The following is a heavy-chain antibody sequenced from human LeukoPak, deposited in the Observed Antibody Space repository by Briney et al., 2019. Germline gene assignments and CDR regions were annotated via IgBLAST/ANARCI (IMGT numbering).Heavy chain of an antibody. J-gene: IGHJ4*02. D-gene: IGHD1-1*01. CDR2: ISGSGNST. Sequence: GGSLRLSCAASGFTFSSHAMCWVRQAPGKGPEWVSGISGSGNSTYYADSVKGRFTISRDNSKDTVYLQMNSLRAEDTALYYCARAPPGSNWKNYFDYWGQGTLVTVSS. V-gene: IGHV3-23*01. CDR3: ARAPPGSNWKNYFDY. CDR1: GFTFSSHA.